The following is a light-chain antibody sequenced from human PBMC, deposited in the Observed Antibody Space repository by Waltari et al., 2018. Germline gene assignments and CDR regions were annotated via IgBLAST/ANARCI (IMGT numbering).Light chain of an antibody. CDR2: WAS. V-gene: IGKV4-1*01. J-gene: IGKJ2*01. Sequence: DIVMTQSPDSLAVSLGERATIHCKSSQSVLSSSNNKNYLGWDQQKPGQPPKLLISWASTRESGVPDRFSGSGTGTDFTLTISSLQAEDVAVYYCQQCYSSPYTFGQGTKLEIK. CDR3: QQCYSSPYT. CDR1: QSVLSSSNNKNY.